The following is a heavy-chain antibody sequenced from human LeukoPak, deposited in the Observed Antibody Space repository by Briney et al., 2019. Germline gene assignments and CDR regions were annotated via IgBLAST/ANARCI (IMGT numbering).Heavy chain of an antibody. CDR1: GGSISSYY. V-gene: IGHV4-4*07. Sequence: SETLSLACTVSGGSISSYYWSWIRQPAGKGLEWIGRIYTSGSTNYNPSLKSRVTMSVDTSKNQFSLKLSSVTAADTAVYYCARGPPPYTDYYYYYMDVWGKGTTVTVSS. CDR3: ARGPPPYTDYYYYYMDV. D-gene: IGHD2-2*02. CDR2: IYTSGST. J-gene: IGHJ6*03.